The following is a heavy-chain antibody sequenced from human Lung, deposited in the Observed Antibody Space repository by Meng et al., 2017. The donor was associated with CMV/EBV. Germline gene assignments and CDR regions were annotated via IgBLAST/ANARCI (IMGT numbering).Heavy chain of an antibody. Sequence: ASXXVSXKASGYTFTSYDINWVRQATGQGLEWMGWMNPNSGNTGYAQKFQGRVTMTRNTSISTAYMELSSLRSEDTAVYYCARGLNGGLRFLEWLLRPYYYGMEAWXQGTXVTVSS. CDR1: GYTFTSYD. V-gene: IGHV1-8*01. CDR2: MNPNSGNT. J-gene: IGHJ6*02. D-gene: IGHD3-3*01. CDR3: ARGLNGGLRFLEWLLRPYYYGMEA.